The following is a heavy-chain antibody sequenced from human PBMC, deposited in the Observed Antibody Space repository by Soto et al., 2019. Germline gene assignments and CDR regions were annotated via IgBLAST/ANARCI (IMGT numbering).Heavy chain of an antibody. CDR1: GFTFNSYA. Sequence: PGGSLRLSCAASGFTFNSYAMSWVRQAPGKGLEWVSTISGSGVSTYYADSVKGRFTFSSDNSKNTLYLQMNSLRAEDTAVYYCAKRGRGAVAFDYWGQGTLVTVSS. CDR2: ISGSGVST. D-gene: IGHD6-19*01. V-gene: IGHV3-23*01. CDR3: AKRGRGAVAFDY. J-gene: IGHJ4*02.